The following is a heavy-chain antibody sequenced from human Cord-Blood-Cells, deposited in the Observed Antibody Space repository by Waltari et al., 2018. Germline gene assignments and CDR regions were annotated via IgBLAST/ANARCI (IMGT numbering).Heavy chain of an antibody. Sequence: QVQLVQSGAEVKKPGASVKASCKASGYTFTGYYIHCVRQAPGQGLEWMGWINPNSGGTNYAQKFQGWVTMTRDTSISTAYMELSRLRSDDTAVYYCARGNWGSPHWYFDLWGRGTLVTVSS. J-gene: IGHJ2*01. CDR3: ARGNWGSPHWYFDL. CDR2: INPNSGGT. CDR1: GYTFTGYY. D-gene: IGHD7-27*01. V-gene: IGHV1-2*04.